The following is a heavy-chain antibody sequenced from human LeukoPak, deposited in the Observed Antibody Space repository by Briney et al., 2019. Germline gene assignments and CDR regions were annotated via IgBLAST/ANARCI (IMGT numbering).Heavy chain of an antibody. CDR3: AKVGSVAAAGTYHVDY. CDR1: GFTFSDYW. V-gene: IGHV3-7*03. CDR2: IKQDGSEK. J-gene: IGHJ4*02. Sequence: GGSLRLSCAASGFTFSDYWITWVRQAPGKGLEWVAHIKQDGSEKYYVDSVKGRFTTSRDNAKNLLYLQMNSLRAEDTAVYYCAKVGSVAAAGTYHVDYWGQGTLVTVSS. D-gene: IGHD6-13*01.